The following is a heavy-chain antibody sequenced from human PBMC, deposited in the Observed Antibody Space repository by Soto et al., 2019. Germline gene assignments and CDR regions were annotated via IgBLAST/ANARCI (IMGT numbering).Heavy chain of an antibody. CDR1: GGSISSSSYY. Sequence: KPSETLSLTCTVSGGSISSSSYYWGWIRQPPGKGLEWIGSIYYSGSTYYNPSLKSRVTISVDTSKNQFSLKLSSVTAADTAVYYCARQGDEVTIFGVEDLNWFDPWGQGTLVTVSS. V-gene: IGHV4-39*01. D-gene: IGHD3-3*01. J-gene: IGHJ5*02. CDR3: ARQGDEVTIFGVEDLNWFDP. CDR2: IYYSGST.